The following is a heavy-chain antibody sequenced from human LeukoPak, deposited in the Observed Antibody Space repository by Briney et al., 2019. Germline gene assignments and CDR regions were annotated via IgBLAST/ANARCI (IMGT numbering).Heavy chain of an antibody. V-gene: IGHV4-39*02. D-gene: IGHD5-12*01. CDR2: IYYSGST. J-gene: IGHJ5*02. CDR1: GGSISSSSYY. CDR3: ARDLGYSGFDWAP. Sequence: PSETLSLTCTVSGGSISSSSYYWGWIRQPPGKGLEWIGSIYYSGSTYYNPSLKSRVTISLDTSKNQFSQNLTSVTAADAAVYYCARDLGYSGFDWAPWGQGTLVTVSS.